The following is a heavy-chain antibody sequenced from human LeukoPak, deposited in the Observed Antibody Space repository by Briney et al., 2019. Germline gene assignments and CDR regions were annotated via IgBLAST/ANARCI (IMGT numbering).Heavy chain of an antibody. CDR1: GYTFTSYY. D-gene: IGHD5-12*01. Sequence: ASVKVSCKASGYTFTSYYLHWVRQAPGQGLEYMGWINPNSGGTKYAQKFQGRVTMTRDTSISTAYMELSSLRSDDTAVYYCARGGYSGYVNYWGQGTLVTVSS. J-gene: IGHJ4*02. CDR3: ARGGYSGYVNY. V-gene: IGHV1-2*02. CDR2: INPNSGGT.